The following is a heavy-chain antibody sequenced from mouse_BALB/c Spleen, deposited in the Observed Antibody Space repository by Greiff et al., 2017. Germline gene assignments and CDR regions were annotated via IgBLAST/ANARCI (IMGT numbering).Heavy chain of an antibody. Sequence: EVQVVESGPSLVKPSQTLSLTCSVTGDSITSGYWNWIRKFPGNKLEYMGYISYSGSTYYNPSLKSRISITRDTSKNQYYLQLNSVTTEDTATYYCARGGYDYEGYYAMDYWGQGTSVTVSS. CDR3: ARGGYDYEGYYAMDY. CDR1: GDSITSGY. D-gene: IGHD2-4*01. CDR2: ISYSGST. J-gene: IGHJ4*01. V-gene: IGHV3-8*02.